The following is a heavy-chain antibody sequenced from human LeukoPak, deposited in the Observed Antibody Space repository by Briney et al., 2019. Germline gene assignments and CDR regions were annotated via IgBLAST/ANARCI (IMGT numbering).Heavy chain of an antibody. J-gene: IGHJ4*02. D-gene: IGHD3-10*01. Sequence: SQTLSLTCAVCGESMIGHYWTWLRQPPGKRLEWIGEIHHSGDTNSNPSLKNRVTMSIDMSKNQFSLKVKSVTAADTAVYYCVRATANGSGRAYDHWAQGNLVPVSS. CDR2: IHHSGDT. V-gene: IGHV4-34*01. CDR3: VRATANGSGRAYDH. CDR1: GESMIGHY.